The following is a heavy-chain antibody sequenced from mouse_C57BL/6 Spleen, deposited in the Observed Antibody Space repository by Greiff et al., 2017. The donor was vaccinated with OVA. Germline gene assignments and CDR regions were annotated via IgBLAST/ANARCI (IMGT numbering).Heavy chain of an antibody. CDR1: GYTFTSYG. CDR3: ARRGPDYFDY. V-gene: IGHV1-81*01. Sequence: QVQLKESGAELARPGASVKLSCKASGYTFTSYGISWVKQRTGQGLEWIGEIYPRSGNTYYNEKFKGKATLTADKSSSTAYMELRSLTSEDSAVYFCARRGPDYFDYWGQGTTLTVSS. CDR2: IYPRSGNT. J-gene: IGHJ2*01.